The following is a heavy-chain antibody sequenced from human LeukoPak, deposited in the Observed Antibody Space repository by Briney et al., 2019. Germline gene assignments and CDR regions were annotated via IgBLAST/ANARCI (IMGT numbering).Heavy chain of an antibody. CDR3: VNLGYSD. J-gene: IGHJ4*02. D-gene: IGHD5-12*01. CDR1: GFSFSAAW. Sequence: PGGSLRLSCEASGFSFSAAWMTWVRQALGKGLEWVATIKNDGSDKYYVDSVKGRFTLSRDNAKNSVYLQMNSLRVEDTAVYYCVNLGYSDGGQGTLVTVSS. CDR2: IKNDGSDK. V-gene: IGHV3-7*01.